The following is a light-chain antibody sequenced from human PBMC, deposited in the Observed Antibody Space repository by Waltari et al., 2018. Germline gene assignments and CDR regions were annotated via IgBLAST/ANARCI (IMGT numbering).Light chain of an antibody. V-gene: IGKV3-20*01. Sequence: EIVLTQSPGPLSLSPGERATLSCRASQSVSSSYLAWYQQKPGQAPRLLIYGASSRAPGIPDRFSGSGSGTDFTLTISRLEPEDFAVYYCQQYGSSPLITFGQGTRLEIK. CDR2: GAS. CDR1: QSVSSSY. CDR3: QQYGSSPLIT. J-gene: IGKJ5*01.